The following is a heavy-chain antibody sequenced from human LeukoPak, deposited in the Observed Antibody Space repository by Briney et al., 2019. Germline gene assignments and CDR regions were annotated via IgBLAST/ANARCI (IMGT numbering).Heavy chain of an antibody. V-gene: IGHV3-23*01. J-gene: IGHJ6*03. CDR2: ISGSGGST. CDR3: AKDPRYMDV. CDR1: GFTFSSYA. Sequence: PGGSLTLSCAASGFTFSSYAMSWVRQAPREGLEWVSAISGSGGSTYYADSVKGRLTISRDNSKNTLYLQMNSVRAEDTAVYYCAKDPRYMDVWGKGTTATVSS.